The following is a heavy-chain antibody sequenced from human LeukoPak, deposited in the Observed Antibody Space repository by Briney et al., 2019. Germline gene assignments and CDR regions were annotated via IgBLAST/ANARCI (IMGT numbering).Heavy chain of an antibody. V-gene: IGHV3-7*03. Sequence: PGGSLRLSCAASGFDFSHHYMTWVRQAPGEGPEWVAKISPDGGVSQYVDSVKGRFTISRDNSKNSLSLHMSSLRVEDTALYFCAKEEFWRFDFWGQGTLVTVS. D-gene: IGHD1-1*01. CDR1: GFDFSHHY. CDR2: ISPDGGVS. CDR3: AKEEFWRFDF. J-gene: IGHJ4*02.